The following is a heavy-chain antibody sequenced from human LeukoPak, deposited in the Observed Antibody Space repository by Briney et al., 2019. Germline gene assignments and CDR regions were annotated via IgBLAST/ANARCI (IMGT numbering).Heavy chain of an antibody. Sequence: ASVTVSCKASGYTFTGYHMHWVRQAPGQGLEWMGRINPNSGDTNYAQKFQGRVTMTRDTSISTAYMELSRLRSDDTAVYYCARDYCSSTSCLFDYWGQGNLVTVSS. V-gene: IGHV1-2*06. D-gene: IGHD2-2*01. CDR1: GYTFTGYH. CDR2: INPNSGDT. CDR3: ARDYCSSTSCLFDY. J-gene: IGHJ4*02.